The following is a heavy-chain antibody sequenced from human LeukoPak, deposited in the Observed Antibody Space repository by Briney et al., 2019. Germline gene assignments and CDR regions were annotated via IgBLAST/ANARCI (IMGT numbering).Heavy chain of an antibody. CDR1: GGSISSYY. J-gene: IGHJ4*02. Sequence: SETLSLTCTVSGGSISSYYWSWIRQPPGKGLEWIGYIYYNGSTNYNPSLKSRVTISVDTSKNQFSLKLSSVTAADTAVYYCARDRWEPDYWGQGTLVTVSS. V-gene: IGHV4-59*01. CDR3: ARDRWEPDY. CDR2: IYYNGST. D-gene: IGHD1-26*01.